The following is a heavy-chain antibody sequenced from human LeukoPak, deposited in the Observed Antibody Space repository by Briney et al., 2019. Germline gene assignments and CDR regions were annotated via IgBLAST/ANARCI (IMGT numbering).Heavy chain of an antibody. CDR1: GGSISSSSYY. J-gene: IGHJ4*02. Sequence: SETLSLTCTVFGGSISSSSYYWGWIRQPPGKGLEWIGSIYFSGSTYYNPSLKSRVTMSVDKSNNQFSLKLTSVTAADTAVYYCARDFGYNRNWYPGYWGQGILVTVSS. V-gene: IGHV4-39*07. CDR2: IYFSGST. D-gene: IGHD6-13*01. CDR3: ARDFGYNRNWYPGY.